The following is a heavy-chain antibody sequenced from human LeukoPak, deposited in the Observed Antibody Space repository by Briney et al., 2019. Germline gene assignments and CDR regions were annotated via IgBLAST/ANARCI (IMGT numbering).Heavy chain of an antibody. CDR2: IYHSGST. CDR1: GGSISSGGYS. V-gene: IGHV4-30-2*01. Sequence: PSETLSLTCAVSGGSISSGGYSWSWLRQPPGKGLEWIGYIYHSGSTYYNPSLKSRVTISVDRSKSQFSLKLSSVTAADTAVYYCARVGVDSSGYYPYFDYWGQGTLVTVSS. CDR3: ARVGVDSSGYYPYFDY. J-gene: IGHJ4*02. D-gene: IGHD3-22*01.